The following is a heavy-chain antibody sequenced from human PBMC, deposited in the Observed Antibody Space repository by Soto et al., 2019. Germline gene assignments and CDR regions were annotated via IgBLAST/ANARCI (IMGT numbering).Heavy chain of an antibody. CDR3: GRRGFGDYCGHVGSDY. CDR1: GFSFSVSY. V-gene: IGHV3-7*05. J-gene: IGHJ4*02. CDR2: IKEDGSEK. D-gene: IGHD2-21*01. Sequence: EVHLVESGGGLVQPGGSLRLSCAATGFSFSVSYMTWVRQAPGKGLEWVATIKEDGSEKYYADSVRGPFTISKDNAERFMWLQMRRLGAEDKAGYYCGRRGFGDYCGHVGSDYWGQGTLVTVSS.